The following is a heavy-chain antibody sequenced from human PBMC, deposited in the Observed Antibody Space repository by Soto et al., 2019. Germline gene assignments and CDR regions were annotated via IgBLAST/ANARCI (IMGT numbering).Heavy chain of an antibody. D-gene: IGHD3-22*01. CDR1: WYTFTVYY. CDR3: ARDRVDYYDSSGYGY. CDR2: INPNSGGT. Sequence: ASVNRSCKASWYTFTVYYMHCVGQAPSQGLEWMGWINPNSGGTNYAQKFQGWVTMTRDTSIRTAYMELSRLRSDDTAVYYCARDRVDYYDSSGYGYWGQGTLVTVSS. V-gene: IGHV1-2*04. J-gene: IGHJ4*02.